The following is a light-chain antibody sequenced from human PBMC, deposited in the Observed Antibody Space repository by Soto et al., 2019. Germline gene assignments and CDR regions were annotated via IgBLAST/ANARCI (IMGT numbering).Light chain of an antibody. Sequence: QSALTQPPSASGSPGQSVTISCTGTSSDVGGYNYVSWYQQHPGKAPKLMIYEVSKRPSGVPDRFSGSKSGNTASLTVSGHQAEDEADYYCSSYAGSNNSWVFGGGTKLTVL. CDR2: EVS. CDR1: SSDVGGYNY. V-gene: IGLV2-8*01. J-gene: IGLJ3*02. CDR3: SSYAGSNNSWV.